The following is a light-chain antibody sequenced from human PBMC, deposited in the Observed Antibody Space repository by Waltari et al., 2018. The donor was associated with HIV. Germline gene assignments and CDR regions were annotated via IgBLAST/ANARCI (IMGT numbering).Light chain of an antibody. J-gene: IGLJ1*01. CDR3: CSYAGRYTYV. CDR1: SSDVGGYNY. V-gene: IGLV2-11*01. Sequence: QSALTQPRSVSGSPGQSVTISCPGTSSDVGGYNYFPWYQHHPGKAPKFMIYDVTKRPSGVPDRFSGSKSGNTASLTISGLQAEDEADYYCCSYAGRYTYVFGTGTKVTVL. CDR2: DVT.